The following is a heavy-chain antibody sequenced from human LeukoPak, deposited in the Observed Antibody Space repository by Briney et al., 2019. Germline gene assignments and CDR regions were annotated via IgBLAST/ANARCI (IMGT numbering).Heavy chain of an antibody. V-gene: IGHV4-59*01. D-gene: IGHD1-26*01. J-gene: IGHJ4*02. CDR2: IYYSGIT. CDR3: ARTDGTYYPLFAD. Sequence: SETLSLTCTVSGGSISIYYWCCIRQPPGEGLEWVWYIYYSGITNYNPSLKSRVTISVDTSKNQFYLKLSSVTAAEPAVYYCARTDGTYYPLFADWSQGTLVTV. CDR1: GGSISIYY.